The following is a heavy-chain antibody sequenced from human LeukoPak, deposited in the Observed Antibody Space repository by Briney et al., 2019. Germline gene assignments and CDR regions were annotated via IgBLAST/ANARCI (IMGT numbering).Heavy chain of an antibody. CDR1: GFTVSSNY. V-gene: IGHV3-66*01. D-gene: IGHD3-22*01. J-gene: IGHJ3*02. CDR3: ARAMIVVVMPDAFDI. CDR2: NYSGGST. Sequence: PGGSLRLSCAASGFTVSSNYMSWVRQAPGKGLEWVSVNYSGGSTHYADSVKGRFTISRDNSKNTLCLQMNSLRAEDTAVYYCARAMIVVVMPDAFDIWGQGTMVTVSS.